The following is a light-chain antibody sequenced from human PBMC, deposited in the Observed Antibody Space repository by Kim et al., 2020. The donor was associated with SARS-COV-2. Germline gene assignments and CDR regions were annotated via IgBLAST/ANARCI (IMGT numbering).Light chain of an antibody. Sequence: ELTQPPSASGTPGQRVTISCSGSSSNIGSNTVNWYQQLPGTAPKLLIYSNNQRPSGVPDQFSGSKSGTSASLAISGLQSEDEADYYCAAWDDSLNGPVFGTGTKVTVL. V-gene: IGLV1-44*01. CDR2: SNN. CDR3: AAWDDSLNGPV. J-gene: IGLJ1*01. CDR1: SSNIGSNT.